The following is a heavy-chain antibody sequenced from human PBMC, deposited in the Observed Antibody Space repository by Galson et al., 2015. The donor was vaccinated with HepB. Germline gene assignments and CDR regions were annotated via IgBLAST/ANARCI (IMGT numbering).Heavy chain of an antibody. Sequence: SVKVSCKASGYTFTGYYMHWVRQAPGQGLEWMGWINPNSGGTNYAQKFQGWVTMTRDTSVSTAYMELSRLRSDDTAVYYCARSGRKVRGVIIDHLANRPYYFDYWGQGTLVTVSS. CDR1: GYTFTGYY. CDR3: ARSGRKVRGVIIDHLANRPYYFDY. J-gene: IGHJ4*02. D-gene: IGHD3-10*01. CDR2: INPNSGGT. V-gene: IGHV1-2*04.